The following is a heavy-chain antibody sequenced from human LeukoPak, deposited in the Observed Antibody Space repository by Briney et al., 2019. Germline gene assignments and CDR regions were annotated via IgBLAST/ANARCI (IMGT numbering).Heavy chain of an antibody. J-gene: IGHJ4*02. CDR3: AHLTLPATVGPYYFHN. CDR1: GFSLNTRGVG. CDR2: IYWDGDK. V-gene: IGHV2-5*02. Sequence: SGPTLVNPTQTLTLTCTFSGFSLNTRGVGVGWIRQPPGKALEWLALIYWDGDKRYIPSLRSKLTITKDTSKNQVVLTMTNVDPVDTATYYCAHLTLPATVGPYYFHNWGQGILVTVSS. D-gene: IGHD2-15*01.